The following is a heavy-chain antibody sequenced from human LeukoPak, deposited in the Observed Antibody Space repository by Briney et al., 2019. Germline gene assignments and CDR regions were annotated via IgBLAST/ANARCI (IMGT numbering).Heavy chain of an antibody. J-gene: IGHJ5*02. V-gene: IGHV1-24*01. CDR2: FDPEDGET. CDR1: GYTLTELS. Sequence: ASVKVSCKVSGYTLTELSMHWVRQAPGKGLEWMGGFDPEDGETIYAQKFQGRVTMTEDTSTDTAYMELSSLRSEDTAVYYCAKDVITIFRVGDNWFDPWGRGTLVTVSS. CDR3: AKDVITIFRVGDNWFDP. D-gene: IGHD3-3*01.